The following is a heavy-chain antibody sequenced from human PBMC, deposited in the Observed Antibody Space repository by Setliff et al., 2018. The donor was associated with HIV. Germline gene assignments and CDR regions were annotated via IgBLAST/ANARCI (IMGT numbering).Heavy chain of an antibody. CDR1: GYTFTKFD. D-gene: IGHD3-9*01. J-gene: IGHJ5*02. CDR3: ARTWGAGVTGYWFEP. Sequence: ASVKVSCKASGYTFTKFDINWVRQATGQGLEWMGWMNPNSGNTGFAQKFQGRVTMTRNTSISTAYMELRSLRSEDTAVYFCARTWGAGVTGYWFEPWGQGTRVTDS. V-gene: IGHV1-8*01. CDR2: MNPNSGNT.